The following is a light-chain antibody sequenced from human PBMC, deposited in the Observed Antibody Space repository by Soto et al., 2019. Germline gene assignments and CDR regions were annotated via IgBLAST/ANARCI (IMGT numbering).Light chain of an antibody. CDR1: QSASRRC. J-gene: IGKJ1*01. CDR2: GAS. Sequence: ESGLRQSPGTVSLSPGERGTLSCRAGQSASRRCLAWYQQKPGQAPRLLIYGASSRATGIPDRFSGSGSGTDFTLTISRLEPEDFAVYYCQQYGSSPWTFGQGTKVEIK. V-gene: IGKV3-20*01. CDR3: QQYGSSPWT.